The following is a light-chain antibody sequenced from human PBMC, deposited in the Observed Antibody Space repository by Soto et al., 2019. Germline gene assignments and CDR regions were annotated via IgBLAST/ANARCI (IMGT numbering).Light chain of an antibody. V-gene: IGLV3-21*04. CDR1: DIGTKS. CDR2: YDS. J-gene: IGLJ3*02. CDR3: QVWDSSSVHWV. Sequence: SYELTQPPSVSVAPGETARITCGGNDIGTKSVHWYQQKPGQAPVLVIYYDSDRPSGIPERLSGSHSGNTATLTISRVEVGDEADYYCQVWDSSSVHWVFGGGTKLTVL.